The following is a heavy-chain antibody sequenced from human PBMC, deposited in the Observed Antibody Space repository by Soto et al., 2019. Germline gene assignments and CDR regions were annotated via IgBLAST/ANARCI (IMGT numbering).Heavy chain of an antibody. D-gene: IGHD3-9*01. CDR2: IWYDGSNK. CDR3: ARDLYFDWSRYDYYGMDV. V-gene: IGHV3-33*01. CDR1: GFTFSSYG. J-gene: IGHJ6*02. Sequence: GGSLRLSCAASGFTFSSYGMHWVRQAPGKGLEWVAVIWYDGSNKYYADSVKGRFTISRDNSKNTLYLQMNSLRAEDTAVYYWARDLYFDWSRYDYYGMDVWGQGTTVTVSS.